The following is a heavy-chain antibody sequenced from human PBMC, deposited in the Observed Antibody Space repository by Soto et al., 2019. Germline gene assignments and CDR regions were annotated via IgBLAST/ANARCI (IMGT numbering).Heavy chain of an antibody. J-gene: IGHJ4*02. CDR1: GFTFSSYG. D-gene: IGHD6-6*01. CDR2: IWYDGSNK. V-gene: IGHV3-33*01. CDR3: ARDRRIAARQIDY. Sequence: GGSLRLSCAASGFTFSSYGMHWVRQAPGKGLEWVAVIWYDGSNKYYADSVKGRFTISRDNSKNTLYLQMNSLRAEDTAVYYCARDRRIAARQIDYWGQGTLVTVSS.